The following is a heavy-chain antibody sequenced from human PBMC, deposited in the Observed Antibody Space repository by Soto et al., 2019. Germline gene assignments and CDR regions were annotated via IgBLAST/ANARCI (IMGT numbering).Heavy chain of an antibody. V-gene: IGHV4-39*01. CDR3: ARPKTIGAAAGKGWFDP. CDR1: GCSISSTSDY. J-gene: IGHJ5*02. CDR2: IYYSGST. Sequence: SETLRLRCTFAGCSISSTSDYLGWIRQPPGKGLEWIGTIYYSGSTYYSPSLKGRLIISVDPSKNQFSLKLTSVTAADMAMYYCARPKTIGAAAGKGWFDPWGQRTLVTVSS. D-gene: IGHD6-13*01.